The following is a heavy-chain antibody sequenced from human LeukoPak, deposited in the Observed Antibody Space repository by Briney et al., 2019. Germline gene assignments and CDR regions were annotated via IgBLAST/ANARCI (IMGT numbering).Heavy chain of an antibody. CDR2: INTDGSST. V-gene: IGHV3-74*01. CDR3: AKVRHSGYDWYYFDY. J-gene: IGHJ4*02. CDR1: GFTFSSYW. D-gene: IGHD5-12*01. Sequence: GGSLRLSCAASGFTFSSYWMHWVRQAPGKGLVWVSRINTDGSSTSYADSVKGRFTISRDNAKNTLYLQMNSLRAEDTAVHYCAKVRHSGYDWYYFDYWGQGTLVTVSS.